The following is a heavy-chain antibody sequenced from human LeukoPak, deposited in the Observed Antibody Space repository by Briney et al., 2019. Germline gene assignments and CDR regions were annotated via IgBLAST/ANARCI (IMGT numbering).Heavy chain of an antibody. CDR3: ARYYYDSSGYYFDY. CDR1: GFTFSSYW. J-gene: IGHJ4*02. V-gene: IGHV3-7*03. Sequence: GGSLRLSCAASGFTFSSYWMSWVRQAPGKGLEWVANIKKDGSEKYYVDSVKGRFTISRDSAKNSLYLQMNSLRAEDTALYYCARYYYDSSGYYFDYWGQGTLVTVSS. CDR2: IKKDGSEK. D-gene: IGHD3-22*01.